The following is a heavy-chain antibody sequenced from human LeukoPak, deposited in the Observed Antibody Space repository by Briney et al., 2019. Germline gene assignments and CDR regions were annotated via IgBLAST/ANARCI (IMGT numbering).Heavy chain of an antibody. V-gene: IGHV7-4-1*02. CDR3: ARAGAARLSHDY. D-gene: IGHD6-6*01. J-gene: IGHJ4*02. Sequence: ASVTVSCTASGYTFTSYGMIWVRQAPGQGLEYMGWISPTTGNPTYAQGFTGRFVFSLDTSVSTAYLQISSLKAEDTAVYYCARAGAARLSHDYWGQGTLVSVSS. CDR2: ISPTTGNP. CDR1: GYTFTSYG.